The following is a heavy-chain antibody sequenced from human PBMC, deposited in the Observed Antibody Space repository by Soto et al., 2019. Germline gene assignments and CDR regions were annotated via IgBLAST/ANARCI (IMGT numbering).Heavy chain of an antibody. Sequence: GESLKISCKGSGYSFTSYWIGWVRQMPGKGLEWMEIIYPGDSDTRYSPSFQGHVTISADKSISTAYLQWSSLKASDTAMYYCARTSMQSRGYSYGHGGMDVWGQGTTVTVSS. CDR2: IYPGDSDT. D-gene: IGHD5-18*01. V-gene: IGHV5-51*01. CDR1: GYSFTSYW. J-gene: IGHJ6*02. CDR3: ARTSMQSRGYSYGHGGMDV.